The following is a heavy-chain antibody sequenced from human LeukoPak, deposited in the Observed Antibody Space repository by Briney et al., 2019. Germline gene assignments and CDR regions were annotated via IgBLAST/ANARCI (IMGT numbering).Heavy chain of an antibody. CDR1: GFTFSSYW. Sequence: GGSLRLSCAASGFTFSSYWMHWVRQAPGKGLVWVSRINSDGSSTSCADSVKGRFTISRDNAKNTLYLQMNSLRAEDTAVYYCARDRFTMVRGVIGYWGQGTLVTVSS. D-gene: IGHD3-10*01. V-gene: IGHV3-74*01. CDR2: INSDGSST. CDR3: ARDRFTMVRGVIGY. J-gene: IGHJ4*02.